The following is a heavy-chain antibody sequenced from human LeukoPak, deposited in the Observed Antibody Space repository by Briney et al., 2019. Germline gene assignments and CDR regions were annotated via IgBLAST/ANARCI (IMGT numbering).Heavy chain of an antibody. CDR2: ISGDGGNT. D-gene: IGHD3-10*01. J-gene: IGHJ4*02. Sequence: GGSLRLSCAASGFTFDDFAMHWVRHAPGKGLEWVSLISGDGGNTYYADPVKGRFTISRDNSKESLYLQMNSLRTEDTAFYYCAKESSYYYASGSLGYWGQGTLVTVSS. V-gene: IGHV3-43*02. CDR3: AKESSYYYASGSLGY. CDR1: GFTFDDFA.